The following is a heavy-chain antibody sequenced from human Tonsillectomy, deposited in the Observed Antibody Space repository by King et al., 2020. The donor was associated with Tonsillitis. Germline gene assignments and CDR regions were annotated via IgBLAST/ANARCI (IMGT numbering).Heavy chain of an antibody. J-gene: IGHJ6*02. Sequence: VQLVESGGGVVQPGMSLRLSCAASGFTFSTYAMHWVRQAPGKGLEWVAVISYDGSNKYYGDSVKGRFTISRDNSRNTLYLQMNSLRAEDPAAYYCARNKVTTDYYYYGMDVWGQGTTVTVSS. D-gene: IGHD4-11*01. CDR3: ARNKVTTDYYYYGMDV. V-gene: IGHV3-30-3*01. CDR2: ISYDGSNK. CDR1: GFTFSTYA.